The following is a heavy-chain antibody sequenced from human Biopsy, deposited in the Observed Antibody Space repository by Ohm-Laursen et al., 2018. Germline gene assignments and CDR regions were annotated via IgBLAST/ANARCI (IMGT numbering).Heavy chain of an antibody. D-gene: IGHD1-26*01. CDR3: ARWETTLGRSLDS. Sequence: ASEKVSCKASGYTFTSHDINWVRQATGQGLEWMGWMSPNTGNTVYAQRFQDRVTMTSDTSTGTAYMELTSLTSDDTAVYFCARWETTLGRSLDSWGQGTLVAVSS. V-gene: IGHV1-8*01. CDR1: GYTFTSHD. J-gene: IGHJ4*02. CDR2: MSPNTGNT.